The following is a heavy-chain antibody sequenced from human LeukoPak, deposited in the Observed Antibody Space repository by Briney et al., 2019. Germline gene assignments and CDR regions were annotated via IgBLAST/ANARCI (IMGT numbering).Heavy chain of an antibody. J-gene: IGHJ4*02. D-gene: IGHD6-13*01. V-gene: IGHV1-24*01. CDR1: VYTLTELS. CDR2: FDPEDGET. CDR3: ATPGNRAGSSPDY. Sequence: ASVKVSCKVSVYTLTELSMHSVRQAPGKGLEWMGGFDPEDGETIYAQKFQGRVTMTEDTSTDTAYMELSSLRSEDTAVYYCATPGNRAGSSPDYWGQGTLVTVSS.